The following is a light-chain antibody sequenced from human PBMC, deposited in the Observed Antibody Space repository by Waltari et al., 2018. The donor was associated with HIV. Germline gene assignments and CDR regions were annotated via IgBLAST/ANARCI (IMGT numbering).Light chain of an antibody. CDR2: GVS. J-gene: IGKJ2*01. Sequence: QMTQSPSSLSASVGDRVAITCRASQGIGSDLAWYQQKPGKVPRLLIYGVSTLQSGVPARFSGSGSGTDFTLTITNLQTEDFSFYYCQRYDRAPYTFGPGTRLELK. V-gene: IGKV1-27*01. CDR3: QRYDRAPYT. CDR1: QGIGSD.